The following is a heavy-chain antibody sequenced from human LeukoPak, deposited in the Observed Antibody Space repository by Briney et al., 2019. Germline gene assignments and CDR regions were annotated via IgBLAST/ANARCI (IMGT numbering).Heavy chain of an antibody. D-gene: IGHD6-13*01. CDR1: GFTVSSNY. Sequence: GGSLRLSCAASGFTVSSNYMSWVRQAPGKGLEWVSVIYSGGSTYYADSVKGRFTISRDDSKNTLYLQMNSLRAEDTAVYYCARAPSDRIAAAGDDAFDTWGQGTMVTVSS. CDR2: IYSGGST. CDR3: ARAPSDRIAAAGDDAFDT. J-gene: IGHJ3*02. V-gene: IGHV3-53*01.